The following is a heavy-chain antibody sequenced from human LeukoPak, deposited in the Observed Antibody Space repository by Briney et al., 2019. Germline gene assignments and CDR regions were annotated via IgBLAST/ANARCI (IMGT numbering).Heavy chain of an antibody. Sequence: GASVKVSCKASGYTFTSYGISWVRQAPGQGLEWMGWISAYNGNTNYAQKLQGRVTMTTDTSTSTAYMELRSLRSDDTAVYYRARDQRSGYYLGRVDYWGQGTLVTVSS. D-gene: IGHD3-22*01. CDR2: ISAYNGNT. J-gene: IGHJ4*02. CDR1: GYTFTSYG. CDR3: ARDQRSGYYLGRVDY. V-gene: IGHV1-18*01.